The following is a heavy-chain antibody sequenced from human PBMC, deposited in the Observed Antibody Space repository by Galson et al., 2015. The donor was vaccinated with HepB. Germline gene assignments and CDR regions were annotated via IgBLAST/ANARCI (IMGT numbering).Heavy chain of an antibody. CDR1: GFTVSGNY. Sequence: SLRLSCAAAGFTVSGNYMTWVRQAPGKGLEWISVIYSGGSTYYADSVKGRFTISRDTSKNRLSLQMTSLRPEDTAVYYCARDRLNAFDIWGQGTMVTVSS. V-gene: IGHV3-66*02. CDR3: ARDRLNAFDI. CDR2: IYSGGST. D-gene: IGHD6-25*01. J-gene: IGHJ3*02.